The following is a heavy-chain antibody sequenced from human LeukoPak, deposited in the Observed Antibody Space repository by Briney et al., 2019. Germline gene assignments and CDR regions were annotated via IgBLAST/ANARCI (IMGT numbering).Heavy chain of an antibody. CDR1: GDSISSANYY. CDR2: IYFSGST. J-gene: IGHJ4*02. CDR3: ARDSCSSTSCRKKFDN. V-gene: IGHV4-39*07. D-gene: IGHD2-2*01. Sequence: SETLSLTCTVSGDSISSANYYWGWVRQPPGKGLEWIGSIYFSGSTYYNPSLKSRVTISVETSKVQFSLKLSSVTAADTAVYYCARDSCSSTSCRKKFDNWGQGTLVTFSS.